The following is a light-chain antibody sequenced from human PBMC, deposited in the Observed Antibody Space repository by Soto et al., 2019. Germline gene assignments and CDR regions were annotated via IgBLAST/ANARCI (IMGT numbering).Light chain of an antibody. CDR3: CSYAGSSTWV. CDR1: TSDIGGYNL. Sequence: QSALTQPASVSGSPGQSITISCTGTTSDIGGYNLVSWYQQHPDKAPKIIIYEASKRPSGAPYRFSGSKSGNTASLTISGLQAEDEADYYCCSYAGSSTWVFGTGTKLTVL. J-gene: IGLJ1*01. V-gene: IGLV2-23*01. CDR2: EAS.